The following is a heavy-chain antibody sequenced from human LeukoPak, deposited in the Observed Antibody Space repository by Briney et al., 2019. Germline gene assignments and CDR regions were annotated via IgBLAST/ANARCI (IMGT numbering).Heavy chain of an antibody. D-gene: IGHD5-24*01. J-gene: IGHJ6*02. Sequence: GSLRLSCAASGFTFSSFTMNWVRQAPGKGLEWVSSVSSSSSYIYYADSVKGRFTISRGNAKNSLYLQMNSLRAEGTAVYYCARDKSSMASEYGMDVWGQGTTVTVSS. CDR1: GFTFSSFT. CDR3: ARDKSSMASEYGMDV. V-gene: IGHV3-21*01. CDR2: VSSSSSYI.